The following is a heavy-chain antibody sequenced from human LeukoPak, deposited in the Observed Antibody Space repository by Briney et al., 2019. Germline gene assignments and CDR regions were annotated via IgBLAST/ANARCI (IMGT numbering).Heavy chain of an antibody. V-gene: IGHV3-23*01. J-gene: IGHJ4*02. Sequence: KTGGSLRLSCVASGGSFTTHAMGWVRQAPGKGLEWVSHISGSGGSTKYSGSVKGRFIISRDNSKNTLYLQINSLRADDTAVYYSAKDQHPHSYGSGSYAPFDYWGQGTLVTVSS. CDR2: ISGSGGST. CDR3: AKDQHPHSYGSGSYAPFDY. D-gene: IGHD3-10*01. CDR1: GGSFTTHA.